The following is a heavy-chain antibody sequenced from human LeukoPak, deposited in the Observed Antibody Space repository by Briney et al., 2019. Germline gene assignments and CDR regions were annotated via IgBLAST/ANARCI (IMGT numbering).Heavy chain of an antibody. V-gene: IGHV5-51*01. Sequence: GESLKISCKGSGYSFTSYWIGWVRQMPGKGLEWMGIIYPGDSDTRYSPSFQGQVTISADKSISTAYLQWSSLKASDTAMYYCARLLGYYDSSGYPYFDYWGQGTLVTVSS. J-gene: IGHJ4*02. D-gene: IGHD3-22*01. CDR2: IYPGDSDT. CDR1: GYSFTSYW. CDR3: ARLLGYYDSSGYPYFDY.